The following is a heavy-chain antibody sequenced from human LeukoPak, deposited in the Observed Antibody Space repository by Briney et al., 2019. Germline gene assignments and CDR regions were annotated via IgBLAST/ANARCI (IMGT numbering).Heavy chain of an antibody. CDR1: GFTFSGSS. CDR3: ARAGPSSSWHQFDY. J-gene: IGHJ4*02. CDR2: IRTKANSYAT. Sequence: GGSLRLSCAASGFTFSGSSIHWVRQASGKGLEWVGLIRTKANSYATAYAASVTGRFTISRDNSKNTLYLQMNSLRAEETAVYYCARAGPSSSWHQFDYWGQGTLVTVSS. D-gene: IGHD6-13*01. V-gene: IGHV3-73*01.